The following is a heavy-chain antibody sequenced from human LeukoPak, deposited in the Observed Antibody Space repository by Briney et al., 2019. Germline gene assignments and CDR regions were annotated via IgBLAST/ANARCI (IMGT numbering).Heavy chain of an antibody. V-gene: IGHV3-21*04. D-gene: IGHD4-23*01. CDR2: ISSSSIYI. J-gene: IGHJ3*02. Sequence: GGSLRLSCAASGFTFSSYEMNWVRQAPGKGLEWVSSISSSSIYIYYADSVKGRFTISRDNAKNSLYLQMHSLRAEDTALYHCARDSDDYGGKSSAFDIWGQGTMVTVSS. CDR1: GFTFSSYE. CDR3: ARDSDDYGGKSSAFDI.